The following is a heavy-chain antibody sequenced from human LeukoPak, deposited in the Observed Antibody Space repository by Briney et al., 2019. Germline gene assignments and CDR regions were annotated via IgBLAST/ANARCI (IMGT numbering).Heavy chain of an antibody. CDR3: ARLWGENWFDP. D-gene: IGHD3-16*01. CDR1: GGSISSYY. V-gene: IGHV4-59*08. CDR2: IYYSGRT. Sequence: PSETLSLTCTVSGGSISSYYWNWIRQPPGKGLEWIGYIYYSGRTKFNPSLKSRVTISVDTSKNQFSLKLSSVTAADTAVYYCARLWGENWFDPWGQGTLVTVSS. J-gene: IGHJ5*02.